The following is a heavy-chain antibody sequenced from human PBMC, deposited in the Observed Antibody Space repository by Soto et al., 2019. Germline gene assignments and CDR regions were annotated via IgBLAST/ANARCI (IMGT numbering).Heavy chain of an antibody. Sequence: QVQLVESGGGVVQPGRSLRLSCAASGFTFSYHALNWVRQAPGKGLEWVAVISYDGDNKYIAESVKGRFTISRDNSKNTVSLQMNGLRAEDTAMYFCARGTTTSAFSGMDVWGQGTTVTVSS. CDR1: GFTFSYHA. D-gene: IGHD1-1*01. J-gene: IGHJ6*02. V-gene: IGHV3-30-3*01. CDR2: ISYDGDNK. CDR3: ARGTTTSAFSGMDV.